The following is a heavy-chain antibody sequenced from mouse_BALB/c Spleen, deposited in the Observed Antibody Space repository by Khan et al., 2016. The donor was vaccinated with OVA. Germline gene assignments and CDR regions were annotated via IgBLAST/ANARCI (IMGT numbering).Heavy chain of an antibody. Sequence: EVKLLESGPSLVKPSQTLSLTCSVTGDSITSGYWNWIRKFPGNKLEYMGYIIYTGYTYYNPSLKSRISITRHTSKNQYYLQLSSVTDEDTATYYCARSTYRYAFVYCGQGTLVTVSA. J-gene: IGHJ3*01. CDR3: ARSTYRYAFVY. D-gene: IGHD2-12*01. CDR2: IIYTGYT. CDR1: GDSITSGY. V-gene: IGHV3-8*02.